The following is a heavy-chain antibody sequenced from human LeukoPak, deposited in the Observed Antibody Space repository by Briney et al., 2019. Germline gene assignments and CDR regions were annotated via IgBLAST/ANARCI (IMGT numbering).Heavy chain of an antibody. D-gene: IGHD6-19*01. V-gene: IGHV4-31*03. J-gene: IGHJ5*02. Sequence: SETLSLTCTVSGGSISSGGYYWSWIRQHPGKGLEWIGYIYYSGSTYYNPSLKSRVTISVDTSKNQFSLKLSSVTAADTAVYYCARVSLIAVAGMNWFDPWGQGTLVTVSS. CDR1: GGSISSGGYY. CDR3: ARVSLIAVAGMNWFDP. CDR2: IYYSGST.